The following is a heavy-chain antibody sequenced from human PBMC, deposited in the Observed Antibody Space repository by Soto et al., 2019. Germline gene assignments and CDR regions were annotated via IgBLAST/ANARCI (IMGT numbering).Heavy chain of an antibody. CDR1: AFTFSTYA. CDR2: ISYDRSNE. D-gene: IGHD5-12*01. CDR3: ARGGKDSSFGYTGNEPLGTFDY. J-gene: IGHJ4*02. Sequence: QGQLVESGGGVVQPGRSLRLSCAASAFTFSTYAMHWVRQPPGKGLEWLAVISYDRSNEFYADSVRGRFVISRDNSKNTLYLQMNSLSPEDTAVYYCARGGKDSSFGYTGNEPLGTFDYWGQGTLVTVSS. V-gene: IGHV3-30*03.